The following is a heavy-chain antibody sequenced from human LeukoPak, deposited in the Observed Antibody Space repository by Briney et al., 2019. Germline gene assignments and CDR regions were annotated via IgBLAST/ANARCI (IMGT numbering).Heavy chain of an antibody. CDR1: GFSFSSYG. CDR2: IRSDGSNK. J-gene: IGHJ4*02. D-gene: IGHD3-10*01. CDR3: AKDRVFELWFEEASPYYFDY. Sequence: PGGSLRLSCAGSGFSFSSYGMHWVRQAPGKGLEWMAFIRSDGSNKYYADSVKGRFTISRDNSKNTLYLQMNSLRAEDTAVYYCAKDRVFELWFEEASPYYFDYWGQGTLVTVSS. V-gene: IGHV3-30*02.